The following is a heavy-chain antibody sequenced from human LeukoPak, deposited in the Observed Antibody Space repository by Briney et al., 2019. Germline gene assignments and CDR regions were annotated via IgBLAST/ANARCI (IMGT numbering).Heavy chain of an antibody. Sequence: SQTLSLTCTVSGGSISSGSYYWSWIRQPAGKGLEWIGRIYTSGSTNYNPSLKSRVTISVDTSKNPCSLKLSSVTAADTAVYYCARDSSSWFTSWGNWFDPWGQGTLVTVSS. CDR1: GGSISSGSYY. V-gene: IGHV4-61*02. CDR3: ARDSSSWFTSWGNWFDP. D-gene: IGHD6-13*01. CDR2: IYTSGST. J-gene: IGHJ5*02.